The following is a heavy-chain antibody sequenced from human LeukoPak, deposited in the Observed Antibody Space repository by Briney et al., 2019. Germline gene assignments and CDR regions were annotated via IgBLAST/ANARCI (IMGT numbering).Heavy chain of an antibody. Sequence: GGSLRLSCAASGFTFSSYWMSWVRQAPGKGLEWLANIKEDGSDKYYVDSVKGRFTISRDNAKNSLYLQMNNLRVEDTAVYYCARAGYTSGYDYWSQGTLVTVSS. D-gene: IGHD6-19*01. CDR1: GFTFSSYW. V-gene: IGHV3-7*01. J-gene: IGHJ4*02. CDR3: ARAGYTSGYDY. CDR2: IKEDGSDK.